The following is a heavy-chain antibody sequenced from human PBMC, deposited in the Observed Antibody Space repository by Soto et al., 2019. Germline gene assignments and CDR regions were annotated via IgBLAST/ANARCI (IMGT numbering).Heavy chain of an antibody. V-gene: IGHV1-69*06. CDR1: GGTLSSYA. CDR3: ARLLDGYYGMDV. J-gene: IGHJ6*02. CDR2: IIPIFGTA. Sequence: GTSVKVTCKASGGTLSSYAIIWVRQAPGQGLEWMGGIIPIFGTANYAQKFQDDVTMSADKSLNTAYLQWSSLRASDTAIYYCARLLDGYYGMDVWGQGTTVNAP.